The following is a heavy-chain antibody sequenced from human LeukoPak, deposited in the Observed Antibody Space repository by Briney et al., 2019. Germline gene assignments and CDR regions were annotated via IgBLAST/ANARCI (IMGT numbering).Heavy chain of an antibody. Sequence: GGSLRLSCAASGFTFSDYQMSWIRQPPGKGLEWVSYISSSSGYIIYADSVKGRFTIFRDNAKNSLYLQMNSLRAEDTAIYYCARVVVGANYWFDPWGQGTLVTVSS. J-gene: IGHJ5*02. CDR3: ARVVVGANYWFDP. CDR1: GFTFSDYQ. D-gene: IGHD1-26*01. CDR2: ISSSSGYI. V-gene: IGHV3-11*06.